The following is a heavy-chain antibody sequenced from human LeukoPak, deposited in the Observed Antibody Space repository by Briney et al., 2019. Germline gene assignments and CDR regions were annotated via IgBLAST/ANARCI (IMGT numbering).Heavy chain of an antibody. CDR1: GFTFSSYA. CDR2: ISGSGGST. CDR3: AKDLIWFGELLYYFDY. Sequence: PGGSPRLSCAASGFTFSSYAMSWVRQAPGKGLEWVSAISGSGGSTYYADSVKGRFTISRDNSKNTLYLQMNSLRAEDTAVYYCAKDLIWFGELLYYFDYWGQGTLATVSS. D-gene: IGHD3-10*01. V-gene: IGHV3-23*01. J-gene: IGHJ4*02.